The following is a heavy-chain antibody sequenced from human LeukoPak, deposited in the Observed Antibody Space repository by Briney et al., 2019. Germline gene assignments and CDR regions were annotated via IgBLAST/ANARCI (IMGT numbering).Heavy chain of an antibody. D-gene: IGHD5-18*01. CDR3: ARSLGYTYGYADY. CDR2: IYVSGST. V-gene: IGHV4-4*07. J-gene: IGHJ4*02. CDR1: GGSISTYY. Sequence: PSETLSLTCTVSGGSISTYYWRWIRQPAGKGLEWLGRIYVSGSTNYNPSLKSRLTMSLDTSKNQFSLELSSVTAADTALYYCARSLGYTYGYADYWGQGTLVTVSS.